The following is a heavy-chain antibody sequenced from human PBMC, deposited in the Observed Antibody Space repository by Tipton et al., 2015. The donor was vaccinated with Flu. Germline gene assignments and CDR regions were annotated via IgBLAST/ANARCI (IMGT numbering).Heavy chain of an antibody. Sequence: TLSLTCAVYGGSFSGYYWSWIRQPPGKGLEWIGEINHSGSTNYNPSLKSRVTISVDTSKNQFSLKLSSVTAADTAVYYCARGPGGDDILTGYPQDPGRYAFDIWGQGTMVTVSS. D-gene: IGHD3-9*01. CDR1: GGSFSGYY. J-gene: IGHJ3*02. V-gene: IGHV4-34*01. CDR3: ARGPGGDDILTGYPQDPGRYAFDI. CDR2: INHSGST.